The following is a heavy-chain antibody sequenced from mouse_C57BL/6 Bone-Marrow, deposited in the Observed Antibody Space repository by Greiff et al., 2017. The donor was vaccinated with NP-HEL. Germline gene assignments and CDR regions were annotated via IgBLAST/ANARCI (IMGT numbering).Heavy chain of an antibody. V-gene: IGHV5-15*01. CDR2: ISNLAYSI. J-gene: IGHJ3*01. Sequence: EVKVVESGGGLVQPGGSLKLSCAASGFTFSDYGMAWVRQAPRKGPEWVAFISNLAYSIYYADTVTGRFTISRENAKNTLYLEMSSLRSEDTAMYYCARKENGYYGFAYWGQGTLVTVSA. CDR3: ARKENGYYGFAY. D-gene: IGHD2-3*01. CDR1: GFTFSDYG.